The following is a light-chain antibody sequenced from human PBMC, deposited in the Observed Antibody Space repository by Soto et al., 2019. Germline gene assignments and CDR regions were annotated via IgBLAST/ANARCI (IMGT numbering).Light chain of an antibody. J-gene: IGKJ5*01. CDR2: DAS. CDR3: QQYENLPT. Sequence: DIQMTQSPSSLSASVVDRVTIAFQASQNINNYLNWYQQKPGRAPKLLIYDASHLEAGVPSRFRGSGSGTDFPFTISRLQPEDIATYYCQQYENLPTFGQGTRLRL. V-gene: IGKV1-33*01. CDR1: QNINNY.